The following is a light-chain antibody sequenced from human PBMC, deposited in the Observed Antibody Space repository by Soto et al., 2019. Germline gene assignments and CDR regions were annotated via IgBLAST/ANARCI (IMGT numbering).Light chain of an antibody. CDR2: DAS. CDR1: QSVSNF. J-gene: IGKJ1*01. V-gene: IGKV3-11*01. CDR3: QQRSNCPWT. Sequence: EIVLTQSPATLSLSPGERDTLSCRASQSVSNFLAWYQQKPGQAHRLLISDASNRATGIPGRFSGSGSGTDFSHTISSLETEDFAVYYCQQRSNCPWTFGQGTKVEIK.